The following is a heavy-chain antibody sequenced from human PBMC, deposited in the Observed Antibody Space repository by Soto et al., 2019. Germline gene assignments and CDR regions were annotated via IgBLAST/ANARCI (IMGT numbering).Heavy chain of an antibody. J-gene: IGHJ6*02. V-gene: IGHV4-59*01. CDR2: IYYSGST. CDR3: AKDRRIAARPGGMDV. CDR1: GGSISSYY. Sequence: SETLSLTCTVSGGSISSYYWSWIRQPPGKGLEWIGYIYYSGSTNYNPSLKSRVTISVDTSKNQFSLKLSSVIAADTAVYYCAKDRRIAARPGGMDVWGQGTTVTVSS. D-gene: IGHD6-6*01.